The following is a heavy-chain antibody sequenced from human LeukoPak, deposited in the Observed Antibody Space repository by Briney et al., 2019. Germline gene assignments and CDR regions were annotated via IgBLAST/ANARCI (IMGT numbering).Heavy chain of an antibody. Sequence: GGSLRLSCAASTFSVTNAWMSWVHQAPGKGLEWASVIYGAGATYYADSVKGRFTISRDNSKNTLYLQMTSLRVEDTAFYYCATLLPASRHYFQNWGQGALVTVSS. CDR1: TFSVTNAW. V-gene: IGHV3-53*01. CDR3: ATLLPASRHYFQN. D-gene: IGHD2-15*01. J-gene: IGHJ4*02. CDR2: IYGAGAT.